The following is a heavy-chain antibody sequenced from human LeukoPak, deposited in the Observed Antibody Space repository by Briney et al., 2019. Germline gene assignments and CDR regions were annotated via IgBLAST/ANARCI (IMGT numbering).Heavy chain of an antibody. V-gene: IGHV4-59*01. Sequence: SETLSLTCTVSGGSISSYYWSWIRQPPGKGLEWIGYIYYSGSTNYNPSLKSRVTISVDTSKNQFSLKLSPVTAADTAVYYCAGGASQYFFDYWGQGTLVTVSS. D-gene: IGHD3-16*01. CDR3: AGGASQYFFDY. CDR1: GGSISSYY. J-gene: IGHJ4*02. CDR2: IYYSGST.